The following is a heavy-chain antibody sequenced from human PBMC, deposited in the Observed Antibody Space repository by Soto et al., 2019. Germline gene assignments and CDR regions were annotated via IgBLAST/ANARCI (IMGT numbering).Heavy chain of an antibody. V-gene: IGHV3-30-3*01. CDR1: GFTFSSYA. CDR2: ISYDGSNK. D-gene: IGHD6-6*01. CDR3: SRAHGSSWAYYYYYGMDV. Sequence: QVQLVESGGGVVQPGRSLRLSCAASGFTFSSYAMHWVLQAPGKGLEWVAVISYDGSNKDYADSVKGRFTISRDNSKIPLYLQMNSQRDEDTAVYYCSRAHGSSWAYYYYYGMDVWGQGTTVTVTS. J-gene: IGHJ6*02.